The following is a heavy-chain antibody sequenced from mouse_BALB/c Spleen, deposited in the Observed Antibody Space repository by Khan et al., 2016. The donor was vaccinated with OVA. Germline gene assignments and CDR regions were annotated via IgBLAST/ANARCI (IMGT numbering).Heavy chain of an antibody. V-gene: IGHV1S81*02. Sequence: QVRLQQSGAELVKAGASVKMSCKASGYTFTSYWMHWVKQRLGQGLEWFAETNPTNGRTYYNEKFKSKATLTVDKSSSTAYMLLSGLTFEDSAVYYCARNETIGATYFDYWGQGTTLTVSS. D-gene: IGHD1-1*01. CDR2: TNPTNGRT. J-gene: IGHJ2*01. CDR1: GYTFTSYW. CDR3: ARNETIGATYFDY.